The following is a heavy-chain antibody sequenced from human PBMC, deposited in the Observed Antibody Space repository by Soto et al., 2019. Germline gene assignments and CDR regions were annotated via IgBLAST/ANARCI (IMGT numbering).Heavy chain of an antibody. J-gene: IGHJ5*01. V-gene: IGHV4-34*01. CDR1: GGSFSGHS. D-gene: IGHD3-22*01. CDR2: INHSGRV. Sequence: SETLSLTCAVYGGSFSGHSWTWIRQSPGKGLEWIGDINHSGRVNYSPSPKSRVTISLDTSKNQFSLTLSAVTAADTAMYYCSTRAYDTNGYYRFDPWGQGTLVTVSS. CDR3: STRAYDTNGYYRFDP.